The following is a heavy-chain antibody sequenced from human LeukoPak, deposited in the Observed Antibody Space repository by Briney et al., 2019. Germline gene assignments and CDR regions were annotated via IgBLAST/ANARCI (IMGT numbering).Heavy chain of an antibody. J-gene: IGHJ3*02. V-gene: IGHV4-59*01. Sequence: SSEILSLTCTVSGGSISSYYWSWIRQPPGKGLEWIGYIYYSGSTNYNPSLKSRVTISVDTSKNQFSLKLSSVTAADTAVYYCARDLGRYDAFDIWGQGTMVTVSS. CDR1: GGSISSYY. CDR2: IYYSGST. CDR3: ARDLGRYDAFDI.